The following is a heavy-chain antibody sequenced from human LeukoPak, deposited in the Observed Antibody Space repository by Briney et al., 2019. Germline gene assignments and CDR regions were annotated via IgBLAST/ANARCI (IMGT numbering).Heavy chain of an antibody. Sequence: SVKVSCKASGGTFSSYAISWVRQAPGQGLEWMGGIIPIFGTANYAQKFQGRVTITTDESTSTTYMELSSLRSEDTAVYYCARGDSSGYPLDYWGQGTLVTVSS. V-gene: IGHV1-69*05. CDR3: ARGDSSGYPLDY. CDR1: GGTFSSYA. CDR2: IIPIFGTA. J-gene: IGHJ4*02. D-gene: IGHD3-22*01.